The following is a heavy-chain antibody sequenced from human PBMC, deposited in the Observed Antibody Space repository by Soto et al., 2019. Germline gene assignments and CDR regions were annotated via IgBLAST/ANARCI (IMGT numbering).Heavy chain of an antibody. D-gene: IGHD2-2*01. CDR3: ASGKIVVVPAATYNWFDP. CDR2: MNPNSGNT. CDR1: GYTFTSYD. J-gene: IGHJ5*02. Sequence: QVQLVQSGAEVKKPGASVKVCCKASGYTFTSYDINWVRQATGQGLEWMGWMNPNSGNTGYAQKFQGRVTMTRNTSISTAYMELSSLRSEDTAVYYCASGKIVVVPAATYNWFDPWGQRTLVTVSS. V-gene: IGHV1-8*01.